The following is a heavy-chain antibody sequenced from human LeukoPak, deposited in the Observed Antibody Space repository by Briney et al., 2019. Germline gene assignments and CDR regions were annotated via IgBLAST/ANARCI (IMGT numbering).Heavy chain of an antibody. Sequence: GASLRLSCAASGFTFSSYAMSWVHQAPGKGLEWASAISGSGGSTYYADSVKGRFTISRDNSKNTLYLQMNSLRAEDTAVYYCAKYFPRFDDYSRWANEYYFDYWGQGTLVTVSS. D-gene: IGHD4-11*01. J-gene: IGHJ4*02. CDR2: ISGSGGST. V-gene: IGHV3-23*01. CDR3: AKYFPRFDDYSRWANEYYFDY. CDR1: GFTFSSYA.